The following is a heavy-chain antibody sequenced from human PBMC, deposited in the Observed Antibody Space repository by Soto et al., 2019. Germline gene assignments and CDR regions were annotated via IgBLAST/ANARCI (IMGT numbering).Heavy chain of an antibody. D-gene: IGHD6-13*01. CDR2: IYPGDSDT. V-gene: IGHV5-51*01. CDR3: ARRSGPRVLKQQPGSDY. CDR1: GYSFTSYW. Sequence: GESLKISCKGSGYSFTSYWIGWVRQMPGKGLEWMGIIYPGDSDTRYSPSFQGQVTISADKSISTAYLQWSSLKASDTAMYYCARRSGPRVLKQQPGSDYWGQGTLVTVSS. J-gene: IGHJ4*02.